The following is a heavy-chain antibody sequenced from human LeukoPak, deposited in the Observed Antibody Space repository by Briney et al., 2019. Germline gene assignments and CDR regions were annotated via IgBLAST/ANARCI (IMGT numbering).Heavy chain of an antibody. D-gene: IGHD3-22*01. CDR1: GFTFSDYY. V-gene: IGHV3-11*01. J-gene: IGHJ4*02. CDR3: AKDRPSAHSSGYDFDY. Sequence: GGSLRLSCAASGFTFSDYYMSWIRQAPGKGLEWVSYISSSGSTIYYADSVKGRFTISRDNAKNSLYLQMNSLRAEDTAVYYCAKDRPSAHSSGYDFDYWGQGTLVTVSS. CDR2: ISSSGSTI.